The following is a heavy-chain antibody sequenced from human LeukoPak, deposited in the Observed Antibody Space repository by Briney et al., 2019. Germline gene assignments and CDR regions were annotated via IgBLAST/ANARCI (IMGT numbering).Heavy chain of an antibody. V-gene: IGHV3-30*02. CDR2: IRYDGSNK. J-gene: IGHJ4*02. D-gene: IGHD5-12*01. CDR1: GFAFSSYG. Sequence: KPGGSLRLSCAASGFAFSSYGMHWVRQAPGKGLEWVAFIRYDGSNKYYADSVKGRFTISRDNSKNTLYLQMNSLRAEDTAVYYCVRNRDYFGADSGYDWGIFDYWGQGTLVTVSS. CDR3: VRNRDYFGADSGYDWGIFDY.